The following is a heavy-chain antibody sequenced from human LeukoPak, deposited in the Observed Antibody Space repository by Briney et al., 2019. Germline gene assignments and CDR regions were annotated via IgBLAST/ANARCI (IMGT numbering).Heavy chain of an antibody. D-gene: IGHD5-12*01. J-gene: IGHJ6*03. CDR2: IYTSGST. CDR3: ARRGYRYYYYYMDV. V-gene: IGHV4-4*09. CDR1: GGSISSYY. Sequence: SETLSLTCTVSGGSISSYYWSWIRQPPGKGLEWIGYIYTSGSTNYNPSLKSRVTISVDTSKNQFSLKLSSVTAADTAVYYCARRGYRYYYYYMDVWGKGTTVTVSS.